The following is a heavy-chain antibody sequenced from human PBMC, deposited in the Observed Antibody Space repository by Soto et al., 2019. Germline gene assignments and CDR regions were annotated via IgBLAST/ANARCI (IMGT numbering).Heavy chain of an antibody. D-gene: IGHD6-19*01. V-gene: IGHV1-69*12. CDR2: IIPIFGTA. Sequence: QVQLVQSGAEVKKPGSSVKVSCKASGGTFSGYAISWVRQAPGQGLEWMGGIIPIFGTADYAQKFQGRVTITADESTSTAYMELSSRRSEDTAVYYCASHSSGQLVGYYYYGMDVWGQGTTVTVSS. CDR1: GGTFSGYA. CDR3: ASHSSGQLVGYYYYGMDV. J-gene: IGHJ6*02.